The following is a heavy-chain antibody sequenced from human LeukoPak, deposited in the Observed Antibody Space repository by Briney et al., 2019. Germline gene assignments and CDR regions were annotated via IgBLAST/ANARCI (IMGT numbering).Heavy chain of an antibody. V-gene: IGHV3-23*01. D-gene: IGHD5-12*01. CDR3: AKVDIVAQVDY. Sequence: GGSLRLSCEASGFTFNTYLMSWVRQAPGKGLEWVSAISGSGGSTYYADSVKGRFTISRDNSKNTLYLQMNSLRAEDTAVYYCAKVDIVAQVDYWGQGTLVTVSS. CDR2: ISGSGGST. J-gene: IGHJ4*02. CDR1: GFTFNTYL.